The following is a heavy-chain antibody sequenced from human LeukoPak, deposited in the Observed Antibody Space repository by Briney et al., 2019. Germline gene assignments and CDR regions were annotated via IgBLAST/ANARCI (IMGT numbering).Heavy chain of an antibody. D-gene: IGHD3-22*01. Sequence: PGGSLRLSCAASGFTFCSYWMTWVRQAPGKGLQWVANIKHDGSEEYYVDSVKGRFTISRDNARNSLYLQMNSLRAEDTAVYYCARDQANYFDTSGFSTYWGQGTLVTVRS. CDR3: ARDQANYFDTSGFSTY. CDR2: IKHDGSEE. V-gene: IGHV3-7*01. CDR1: GFTFCSYW. J-gene: IGHJ4*02.